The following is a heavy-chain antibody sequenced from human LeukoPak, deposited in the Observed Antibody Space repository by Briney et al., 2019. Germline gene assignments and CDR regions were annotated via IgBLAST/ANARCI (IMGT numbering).Heavy chain of an antibody. D-gene: IGHD3-10*01. J-gene: IGHJ4*02. CDR2: IYYSGST. V-gene: IGHV4-59*01. Sequence: PSETLSLTCTVSGGSISSYYWSWIRQPPGKGLEWIGYIYYSGSTNYNPSLKSRVTISVDASKNQFSLKLSSVTAADTAVYYCARVPMVRGAPDDYWGREPWSPSPQ. CDR1: GGSISSYY. CDR3: ARVPMVRGAPDDY.